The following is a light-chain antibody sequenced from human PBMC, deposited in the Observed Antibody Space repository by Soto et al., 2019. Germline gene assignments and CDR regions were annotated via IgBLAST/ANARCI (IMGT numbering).Light chain of an antibody. Sequence: EIVLTQSPATLSLSPGERATLSCRASQSISSYLAWYQQKPGQAPRLLIYDASNRATGIPARFSGSGYGTDFTLTISSLEPEDFAVYYCQQRSNWHLYTFGQGTKLEIK. CDR2: DAS. J-gene: IGKJ2*01. CDR1: QSISSY. CDR3: QQRSNWHLYT. V-gene: IGKV3-11*01.